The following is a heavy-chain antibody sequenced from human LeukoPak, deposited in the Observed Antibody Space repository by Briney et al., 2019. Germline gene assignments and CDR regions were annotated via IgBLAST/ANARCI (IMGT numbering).Heavy chain of an antibody. V-gene: IGHV3-53*01. CDR3: AKMAADGDYGDFDY. CDR2: IYSGGST. Sequence: GGSLRLSCAASGFTVSSKYMSWVRQAPGKGLEWVSVIYSGGSTYYADSVKGRFTISRDNSKNTLYLQMNSLRAEDTAVYYCAKMAADGDYGDFDYWGQGTLVTVSS. CDR1: GFTVSSKY. J-gene: IGHJ4*02. D-gene: IGHD4-17*01.